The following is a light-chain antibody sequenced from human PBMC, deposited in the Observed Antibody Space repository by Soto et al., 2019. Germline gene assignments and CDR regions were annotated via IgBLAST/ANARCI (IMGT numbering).Light chain of an antibody. CDR3: CSYAGSPRYV. CDR2: DVS. Sequence: QSVLTQPRSVSGSPGQSVTISCTGTSSDVGIYNYVSWYQQHPGKAPKVMIYDVSERPSGVPDRFSGCKSGNKASLTISGLQAEDEADYYCCSYAGSPRYVFGTGTKLTVL. CDR1: SSDVGIYNY. J-gene: IGLJ1*01. V-gene: IGLV2-11*01.